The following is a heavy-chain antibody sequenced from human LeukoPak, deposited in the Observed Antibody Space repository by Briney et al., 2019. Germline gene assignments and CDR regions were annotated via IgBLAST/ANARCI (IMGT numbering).Heavy chain of an antibody. Sequence: GGSLRLSCVASGFSFGRYGMYWVRRAPGKGLEWVAFLSYEGGKKEFADSVKGRFTISRDNSKNTLYLQMNSLRAEDTAVYYCVKGVRMGVTSAFDIWGQGTMVTVSS. J-gene: IGHJ3*02. V-gene: IGHV3-30*02. D-gene: IGHD1-26*01. CDR1: GFSFGRYG. CDR2: LSYEGGKK. CDR3: VKGVRMGVTSAFDI.